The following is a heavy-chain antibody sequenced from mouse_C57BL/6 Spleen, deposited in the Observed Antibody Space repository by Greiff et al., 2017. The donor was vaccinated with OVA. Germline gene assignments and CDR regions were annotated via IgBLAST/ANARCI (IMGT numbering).Heavy chain of an antibody. D-gene: IGHD2-1*01. CDR2: IYPGDGDT. J-gene: IGHJ4*01. CDR3: ARWQLLISDKDY. Sequence: QVQLKQSGPELVKPGASVKISCKASGYAFSSSWMNWVKQRPGKGLEWIGRIYPGDGDTNYNGKFKGKATLTADKSSSTAYMQLSSLTSEDSAVYFCARWQLLISDKDYWGQGTTVTVSS. CDR1: GYAFSSSW. V-gene: IGHV1-82*01.